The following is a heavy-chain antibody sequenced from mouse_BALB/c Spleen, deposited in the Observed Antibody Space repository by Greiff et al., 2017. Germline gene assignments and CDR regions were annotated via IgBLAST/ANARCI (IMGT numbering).Heavy chain of an antibody. CDR3: TRGEGYGNPFDY. Sequence: VQLQQPGAELVRPGASVKLSCKASGYTFTSYWINWVKQRPGQGLEWIGNIYPSDSYTNYNQKFKDKATLTVDKSSSTAYMQLSSPTSEDSAVYYCTRGEGYGNPFDYWGQGTTLTVSS. V-gene: IGHV1-69*02. J-gene: IGHJ2*01. D-gene: IGHD2-1*01. CDR2: IYPSDSYT. CDR1: GYTFTSYW.